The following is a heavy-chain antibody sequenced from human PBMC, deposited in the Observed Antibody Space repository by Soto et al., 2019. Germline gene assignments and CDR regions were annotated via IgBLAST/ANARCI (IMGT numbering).Heavy chain of an antibody. CDR2: ISSSSSTI. CDR1: GFTFGSYG. Sequence: EVQLVESGGGLVQPGGSLRLSCAASGFTFGSYGMNWVRQAPGKGLEWVSHISSSSSTIYYADSVKGRFTISRDNAKNSLYRQMNSRRGEDTAGYSWTRGDWGGDYWGQGTLVTVSS. V-gene: IGHV3-48*01. CDR3: TRGDWGGDY. D-gene: IGHD7-27*01. J-gene: IGHJ4*02.